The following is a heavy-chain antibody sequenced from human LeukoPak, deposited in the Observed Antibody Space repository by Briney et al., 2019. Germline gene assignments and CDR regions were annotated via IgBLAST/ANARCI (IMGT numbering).Heavy chain of an antibody. J-gene: IGHJ4*02. CDR2: IIPIFGTA. CDR3: ARGSSRGGHFDY. CDR1: GGTFSSYA. D-gene: IGHD6-13*01. Sequence: SVKVSCKASGGTFSSYAISWVRQAPGQGLEWMGGIIPIFGTANYAQKFQGRVTITTDESTSTAYMELSSLRSEDTAVYYCARGSSRGGHFDYWGQGTLVTVSS. V-gene: IGHV1-69*05.